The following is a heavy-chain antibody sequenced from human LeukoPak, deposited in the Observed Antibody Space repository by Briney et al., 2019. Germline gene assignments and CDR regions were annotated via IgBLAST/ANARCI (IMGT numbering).Heavy chain of an antibody. D-gene: IGHD4-11*01. Sequence: GGSLRLSCAASGFTFGNYAIHWVRQAPGKGLEWVSGITGSGHNTYYTDSLKGRFTISRDNSKNTLFLQMSSVRADDTAVYYCAKDRVTTVTTFFSQFDYWGQGTLVTVSS. CDR1: GFTFGNYA. J-gene: IGHJ4*02. V-gene: IGHV3-23*01. CDR2: ITGSGHNT. CDR3: AKDRVTTVTTFFSQFDY.